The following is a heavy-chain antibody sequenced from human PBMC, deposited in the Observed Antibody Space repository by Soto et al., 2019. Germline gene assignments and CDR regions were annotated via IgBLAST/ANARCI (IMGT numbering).Heavy chain of an antibody. CDR1: GGSISSGGYY. D-gene: IGHD5-18*01. V-gene: IGHV4-31*03. CDR3: ARDTYPRGYSYGSLDY. J-gene: IGHJ4*02. CDR2: IYYSGST. Sequence: PSETLSLTCTVSGGSISSGGYYWSWIRQHPGKGLEWIGYIYYSGSTYYNPSLKSRVTISVDTSKNQFSLKLSSVTAADTAVYYCARDTYPRGYSYGSLDYWGQGTLVTVSS.